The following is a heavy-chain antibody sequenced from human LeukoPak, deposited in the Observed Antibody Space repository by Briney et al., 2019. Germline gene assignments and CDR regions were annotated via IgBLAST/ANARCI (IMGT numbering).Heavy chain of an antibody. CDR3: VRDMGGWQTYFDY. CDR2: ISGSGGST. D-gene: IGHD6-19*01. V-gene: IGHV3-23*01. CDR1: GFTFSSYA. J-gene: IGHJ4*02. Sequence: AGSLRLSCATSGFTFSSYAMSWVRQAPGKGLEWVSVISGSGGSTSYAESVKGRFTISRDNSKSTLFLQMNSLRAEDTAVYYCVRDMGGWQTYFDYWGQGTLVTVSS.